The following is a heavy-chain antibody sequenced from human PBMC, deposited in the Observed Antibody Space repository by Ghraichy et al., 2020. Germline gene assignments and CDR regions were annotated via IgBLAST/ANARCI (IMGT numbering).Heavy chain of an antibody. CDR3: AKLVVTLEDSDFDY. Sequence: GGSLRLSCAASGFTLSSYGMSWVRQAPGKGLEWVSSISGSDGRTYYPDSVKGRFSISRDNSKNTLYLQMSSLRAEDTAVYYCAKLVVTLEDSDFDYWGQGTLVTVSS. CDR1: GFTLSSYG. V-gene: IGHV3-23*01. CDR2: ISGSDGRT. J-gene: IGHJ4*02. D-gene: IGHD4-23*01.